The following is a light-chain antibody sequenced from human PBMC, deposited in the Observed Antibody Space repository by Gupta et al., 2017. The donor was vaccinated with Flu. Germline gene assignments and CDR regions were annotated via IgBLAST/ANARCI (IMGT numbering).Light chain of an antibody. V-gene: IGLV1-51*02. CDR2: ENI. CDR3: GTWDSSLSTWV. Sequence: KVTISCSGSSSNIGNNYVSWYQQLPGAAPKLLIYENIKRPSGIPDRFSGSKSGTSATLGITGLQTGDEADYYCGTWDSSLSTWVFGGGTKLTVL. J-gene: IGLJ3*02. CDR1: SSNIGNNY.